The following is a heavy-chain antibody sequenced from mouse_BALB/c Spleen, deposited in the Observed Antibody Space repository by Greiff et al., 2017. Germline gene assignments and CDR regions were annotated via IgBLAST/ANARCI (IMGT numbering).Heavy chain of an antibody. V-gene: IGHV2-9*02. CDR3: ARVSTARATSLDY. CDR2: IWAGGST. Sequence: VQVVESGPGLVAPSQSLSITCTVSGFSLTSYGVHWVRQPPGKGLEWLGVIWAGGSTNYNSALMSRLSISKDNSKSQVFLKMNSLQTDDTAMYYCARVSTARATSLDYWGQGTTLTVSS. D-gene: IGHD3-2*01. J-gene: IGHJ2*01. CDR1: GFSLTSYG.